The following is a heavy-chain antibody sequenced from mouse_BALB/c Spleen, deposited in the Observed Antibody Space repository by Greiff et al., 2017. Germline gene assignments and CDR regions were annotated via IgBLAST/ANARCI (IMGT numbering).Heavy chain of an antibody. J-gene: IGHJ4*01. V-gene: IGHV5-6-5*01. Sequence: EVMLVESGGGLVKPGGSLKLSCAASGFTFSSYAMSWVRQTPEKRLEWVASISSGGSTYYPDSVKGRFTISRDNARNILYLQMSSLRSEDTAMYYCARGDGMDYWGQGTSVTVSS. CDR2: ISSGGST. CDR3: ARGDGMDY. CDR1: GFTFSSYA.